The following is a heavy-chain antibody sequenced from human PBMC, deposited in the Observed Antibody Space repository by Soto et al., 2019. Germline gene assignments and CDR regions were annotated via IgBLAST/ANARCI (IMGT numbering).Heavy chain of an antibody. Sequence: GGSLRLSCAASGFTFSSYSMNWVRQAPGKGLEWVSSISSSSSYIYYADSVKGRFTISRDNAKNSLYLQMNSLRAEDTAVYYCARAGYCSGGSCSEGAFDIWGQGTMVTVSS. V-gene: IGHV3-21*01. J-gene: IGHJ3*02. CDR1: GFTFSSYS. D-gene: IGHD2-15*01. CDR3: ARAGYCSGGSCSEGAFDI. CDR2: ISSSSSYI.